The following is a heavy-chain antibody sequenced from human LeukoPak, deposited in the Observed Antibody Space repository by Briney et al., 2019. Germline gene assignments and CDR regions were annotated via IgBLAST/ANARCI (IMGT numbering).Heavy chain of an antibody. D-gene: IGHD5-12*01. CDR3: VRHFNSVATMQIGY. J-gene: IGHJ4*02. CDR1: GSSGTTNY. V-gene: IGHV3-66*04. CDR2: VYGGDTT. Sequence: GGSLRLSCAASGSSGTTNYMSWVRQAPGKGLEFVSIVYGGDTTVYADSVKGRFTISRDNARNSVYLEMTSLRVEDTAFYHCVRHFNSVATMQIGYWGQGILVSVSS.